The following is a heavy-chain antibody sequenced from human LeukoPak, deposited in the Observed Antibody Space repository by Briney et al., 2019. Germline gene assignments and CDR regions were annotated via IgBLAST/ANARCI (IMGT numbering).Heavy chain of an antibody. CDR2: MNPNSGNT. D-gene: IGHD6-19*01. CDR3: ARWGWSERGYYYGMDV. V-gene: IGHV1-8*01. J-gene: IGHJ6*02. CDR1: GYTFTSYD. Sequence: ASVKVSCKASGYTFTSYDINWVRQATGQGLEWMGWMNPNSGNTGYAQKFQGRVTMTRNTSISTAYMELSSQRSEDTAVYYCARWGWSERGYYYGMDVWGQGTTVTVSS.